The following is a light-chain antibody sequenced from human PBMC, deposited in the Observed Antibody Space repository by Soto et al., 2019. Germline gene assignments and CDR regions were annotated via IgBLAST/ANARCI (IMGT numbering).Light chain of an antibody. V-gene: IGLV2-11*01. Sequence: QSALTQPRPVSGSPGQSVTISCTGTSSDVGGYNYVSWYQQYPGKAPKVMIYAVTKRPSGVPDRISGSKSGNTASLTISGLQAEDEADYYCCSYAGSYTHYVFGTGTKLTVL. J-gene: IGLJ1*01. CDR3: CSYAGSYTHYV. CDR1: SSDVGGYNY. CDR2: AVT.